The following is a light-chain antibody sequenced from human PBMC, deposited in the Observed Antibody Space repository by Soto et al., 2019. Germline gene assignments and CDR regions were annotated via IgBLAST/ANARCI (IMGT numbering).Light chain of an antibody. J-gene: IGLJ2*01. CDR2: EVT. V-gene: IGLV2-14*01. Sequence: QSALTQPASVSGSPGQSIAISCTGTSSDVGGYNYVSWYQHHPGKAPKLMIYEVTNRPSGVSNRFSGSKSGNTASLTISGLQAEDEADYYCSSYTLGGVVFGGGTKVTVL. CDR3: SSYTLGGVV. CDR1: SSDVGGYNY.